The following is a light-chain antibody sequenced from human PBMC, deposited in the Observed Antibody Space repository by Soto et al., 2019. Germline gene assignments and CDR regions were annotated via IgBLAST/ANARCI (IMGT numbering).Light chain of an antibody. V-gene: IGKV1-33*01. CDR3: QQRSRWPLSFT. J-gene: IGKJ3*01. Sequence: DIQMTQSPSSLSASVGDRVTITCQASQDISNYLNWYQQKPGKAPKLLIYDASNLETGVPSRFSGSGSGTDFTFTISSLQPEDIATYYCQQRSRWPLSFTFGPGTKVDIK. CDR2: DAS. CDR1: QDISNY.